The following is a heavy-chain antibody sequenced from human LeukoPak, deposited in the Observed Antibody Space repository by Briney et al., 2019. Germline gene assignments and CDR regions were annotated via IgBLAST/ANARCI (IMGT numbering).Heavy chain of an antibody. CDR3: AKDPFRKTMTSFDY. V-gene: IGHV3-30*02. D-gene: IGHD3-3*02. J-gene: IGHJ4*02. Sequence: GGSLRLSCAASRFTFSYYGMHWVRQAPGKGLEWVAFIWYDGTNKFYADSVKGRFTISRDNSKNTLYLQMNSLRAEDTAVYYCAKDPFRKTMTSFDYWGQGTLVTVSS. CDR2: IWYDGTNK. CDR1: RFTFSYYG.